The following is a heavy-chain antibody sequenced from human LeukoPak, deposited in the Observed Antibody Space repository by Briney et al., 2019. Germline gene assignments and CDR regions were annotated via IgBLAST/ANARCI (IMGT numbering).Heavy chain of an antibody. D-gene: IGHD6-19*01. J-gene: IGHJ4*02. CDR2: IYYSGST. CDR3: AVGSSGWYYFDY. CDR1: GGSISSSSYY. Sequence: SETLSLTCTVSGGSISSSSYYWGWIRQPPGKGLEWIGSIYYSGSTYYNPSLKSRVTISVDTSKNQFSLKLSSVTAADTAVYYCAVGSSGWYYFDYWGQGTLVTVSS. V-gene: IGHV4-39*07.